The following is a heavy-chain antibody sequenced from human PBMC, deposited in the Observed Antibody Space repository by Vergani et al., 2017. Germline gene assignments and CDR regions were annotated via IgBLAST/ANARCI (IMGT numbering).Heavy chain of an antibody. J-gene: IGHJ4*02. Sequence: QVQLVESAGGVVQPGGSLRLSCAASGFTFSNFGMHWIRQAPGTGLEWLAYIGKDGINTRYRDAVKGRITVSRDNSKDILYLQMDSLRSEDTALYSCAEYLRDSTAGLPDSWGPGTLVIVSS. CDR3: AEYLRDSTAGLPDS. CDR1: GFTFSNFG. D-gene: IGHD2-21*02. V-gene: IGHV3-30*02. CDR2: IGKDGINT.